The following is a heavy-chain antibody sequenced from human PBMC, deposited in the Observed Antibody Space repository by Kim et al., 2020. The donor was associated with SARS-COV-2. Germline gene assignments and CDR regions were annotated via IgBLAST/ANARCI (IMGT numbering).Heavy chain of an antibody. Sequence: AQKFQGRVTITADESTSTAYMELSSLRSEDTAVYYCARGRSSWYRGYFDYWGQGTLVTVSS. CDR3: ARGRSSWYRGYFDY. V-gene: IGHV1-69*01. J-gene: IGHJ4*02. D-gene: IGHD6-13*01.